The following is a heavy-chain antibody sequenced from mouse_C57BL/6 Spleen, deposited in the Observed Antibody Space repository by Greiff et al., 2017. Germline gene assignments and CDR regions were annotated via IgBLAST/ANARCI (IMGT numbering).Heavy chain of an antibody. V-gene: IGHV3-1*01. D-gene: IGHD2-3*01. CDR2: ISYSGST. J-gene: IGHJ4*01. Sequence: EVKLLESGPGMVKPSQSLSLTCTVTGYSITSGYDWHWIRHFPGNKLEWMGYISYSGSTNYNPSLKSRISITHDTSKNHFFLKLNSVTTEDTATYYCARDGGYYIRDYWGQGTSVTVSS. CDR3: ARDGGYYIRDY. CDR1: GYSITSGYD.